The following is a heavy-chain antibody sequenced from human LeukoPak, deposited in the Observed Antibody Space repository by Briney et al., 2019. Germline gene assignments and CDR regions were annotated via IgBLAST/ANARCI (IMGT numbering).Heavy chain of an antibody. V-gene: IGHV1-46*01. CDR1: GYTFTSYY. Sequence: ASVKVSCKASGYTFTSYYMHWVRQAPGQGLEWMGIINPSGGSTSYAQKFQGRVTMTRDMSTSTVYMELSSLRSEDTAVYYCARAAITMVRGVITYPDYWGQGTLVTVSS. D-gene: IGHD3-10*01. CDR2: INPSGGST. CDR3: ARAAITMVRGVITYPDY. J-gene: IGHJ4*02.